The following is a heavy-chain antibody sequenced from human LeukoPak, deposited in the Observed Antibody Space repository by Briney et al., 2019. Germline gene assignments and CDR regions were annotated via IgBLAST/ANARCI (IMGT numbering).Heavy chain of an antibody. D-gene: IGHD3-10*01. V-gene: IGHV4-34*01. Sequence: SETLSLTCAAYGGSFSGYYWSWVRQPPGKGVEWIGEINHSGSTNYNPSLKSRVTISVDTSKNQFSLKLSSVTAADTAVYYCARGRVSMVRGVIILNWFDPWGQGTLVTVSS. CDR2: INHSGST. CDR3: ARGRVSMVRGVIILNWFDP. J-gene: IGHJ5*02. CDR1: GGSFSGYY.